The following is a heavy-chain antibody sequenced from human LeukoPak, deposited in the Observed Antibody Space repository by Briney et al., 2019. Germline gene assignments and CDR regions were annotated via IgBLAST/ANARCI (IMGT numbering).Heavy chain of an antibody. D-gene: IGHD3-22*01. V-gene: IGHV1-2*02. Sequence: ASVKVSCKASGYTFTGYYMHWVRQAPGQGLEWMGWINPNSGGTNYAQKFQGRVTMTRDTSISTAYMELSRLRSDDTAVFYCAREYYDSSGYGSFDYWGQGTLVIVSS. CDR3: AREYYDSSGYGSFDY. CDR1: GYTFTGYY. J-gene: IGHJ4*02. CDR2: INPNSGGT.